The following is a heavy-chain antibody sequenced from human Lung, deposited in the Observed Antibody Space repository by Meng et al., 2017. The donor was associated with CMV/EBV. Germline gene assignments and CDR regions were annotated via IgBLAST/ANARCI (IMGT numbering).Heavy chain of an antibody. J-gene: IGHJ4*02. CDR2: INPIFGTA. CDR3: ARSANIVVVPAARHYFDY. CDR1: GGTFSSYA. Sequence: SVXVSXXASGGTFSSYAISWVRQAPGQGLEWMGGINPIFGTANYAQKFQGRVTVTTDESTSTAYMELSSLRSEDTAVYYCARSANIVVVPAARHYFDYWGQGTLVTVSS. V-gene: IGHV1-69*05. D-gene: IGHD2-2*01.